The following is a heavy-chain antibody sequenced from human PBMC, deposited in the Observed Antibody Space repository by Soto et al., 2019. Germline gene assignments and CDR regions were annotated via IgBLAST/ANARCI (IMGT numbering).Heavy chain of an antibody. CDR2: ISYDGSNK. D-gene: IGHD6-6*01. Sequence: QVQLVESGGGVVQPGRSLRLSCAASGFTFSSYGMHWVRQAPGKGLEWVAVISYDGSNKYYADSVKGRFTISRDNSKNTLYLQMNSLRAEDTAVYYCAKRAARRPYYDYYMDVWGKGTTVTVSS. V-gene: IGHV3-30*18. J-gene: IGHJ6*03. CDR1: GFTFSSYG. CDR3: AKRAARRPYYDYYMDV.